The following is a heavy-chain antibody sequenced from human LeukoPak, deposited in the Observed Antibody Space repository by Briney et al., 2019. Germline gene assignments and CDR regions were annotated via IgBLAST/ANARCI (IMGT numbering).Heavy chain of an antibody. CDR2: IYYSGST. D-gene: IGHD4-23*01. CDR1: GGSISRYN. J-gene: IGHJ4*02. CDR3: ARDLHPVVIYY. V-gene: IGHV4-59*12. Sequence: SESLSLTCTVSGGSISRYNWSWVRQAPGKGLEWVGDIYYSGSTNYNLYPKRRVSIFVEATKKHFSLKQRSVTAADTAVYYCARDLHPVVIYYWGQGTLVTVSS.